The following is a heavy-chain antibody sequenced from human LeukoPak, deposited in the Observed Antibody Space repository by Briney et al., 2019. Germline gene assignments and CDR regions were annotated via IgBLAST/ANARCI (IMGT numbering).Heavy chain of an antibody. CDR2: IHPGDSDT. CDR1: GYSFTSYW. Sequence: PGESLKISCKGSGYSFTSYWIGWVRQMPGKGLEWMGIIHPGDSDTRYSPSFQGQVTISADKSISTAYPQWSSLKASDTAMYYCARRLGASANWFDPWGQGTLVTVSS. J-gene: IGHJ5*02. V-gene: IGHV5-51*01. D-gene: IGHD1-26*01. CDR3: ARRLGASANWFDP.